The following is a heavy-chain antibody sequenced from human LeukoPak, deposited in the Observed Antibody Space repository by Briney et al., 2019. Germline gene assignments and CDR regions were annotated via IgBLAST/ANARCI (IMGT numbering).Heavy chain of an antibody. Sequence: PGGSLRLSCAASGFTFGSYAMSWVRQAPGKGLEWVSSISGTGGGTLYADSVEGRFTISRDNSRNTLYLQMNSLRAEDTAVYYCAPLNWNAPREFDYWGQGTLVTVSS. D-gene: IGHD1-1*01. CDR2: ISGTGGGT. J-gene: IGHJ4*02. CDR1: GFTFGSYA. V-gene: IGHV3-23*01. CDR3: APLNWNAPREFDY.